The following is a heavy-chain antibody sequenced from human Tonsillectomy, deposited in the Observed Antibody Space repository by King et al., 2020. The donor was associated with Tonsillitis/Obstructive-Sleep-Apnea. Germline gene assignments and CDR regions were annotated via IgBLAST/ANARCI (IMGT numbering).Heavy chain of an antibody. CDR3: ARVPGAARNYYDYYMDV. D-gene: IGHD6-6*01. Sequence: VQLQESGPGKVKPSQHLSLTCTVSVGYVVRGNDYCSWISQHTLKFLECVGDIYYRGSPYYNASLNSRVTISVYMSKNHFALKLSDVSAADTAVYYGARVPGAARNYYDYYMDVWGKGTTVTVSS. J-gene: IGHJ6*03. CDR1: VGYVVRGNDY. V-gene: IGHV4-31*03. CDR2: IYYRGSP.